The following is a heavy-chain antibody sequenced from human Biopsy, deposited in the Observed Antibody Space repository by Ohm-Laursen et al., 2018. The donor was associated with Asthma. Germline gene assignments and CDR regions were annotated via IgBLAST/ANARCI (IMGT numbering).Heavy chain of an antibody. CDR3: ARDLRSDNWNPWGMDV. V-gene: IGHV3-30*03. J-gene: IGHJ6*02. CDR2: ISYDGNHK. Sequence: SLRLSCAASGFMFRSFGMHWVRQAPGKGLEWVAVISYDGNHKFYEDSVKGRFTISRDNSKNTLYLQMNSLRTEDTAVYYCARDLRSDNWNPWGMDVWGLGTTVTVSS. CDR1: GFMFRSFG. D-gene: IGHD1-20*01.